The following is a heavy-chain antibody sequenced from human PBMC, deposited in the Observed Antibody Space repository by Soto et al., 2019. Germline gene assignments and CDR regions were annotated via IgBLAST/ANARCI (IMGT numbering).Heavy chain of an antibody. CDR3: ARDRSTVTREWFDP. CDR2: ISAYNGNT. Sequence: QVQLVQSGAEVKKPGASVKVSCKASGYIFTSYGISWMRQAPGQGLEWMGWISAYNGNTNYAQKLQGRVTMTTDTSTSTAYMELRSLRSDDTAMYYCARDRSTVTREWFDPWGQGTLVTVSS. V-gene: IGHV1-18*01. CDR1: GYIFTSYG. J-gene: IGHJ5*02. D-gene: IGHD4-17*01.